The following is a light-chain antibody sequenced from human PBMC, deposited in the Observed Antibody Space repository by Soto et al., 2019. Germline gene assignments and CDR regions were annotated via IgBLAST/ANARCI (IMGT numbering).Light chain of an antibody. CDR1: SSDVGGYNY. V-gene: IGLV2-11*01. Sequence: QSALTQPRSVSGSPGQSVTISCTGTSSDVGGYNYVSWYQQHPGKAPKLIIYDVNKRPSGVPDRFSGSKSGNTASLIISGLQAEDEADYYCCSYAGSYVVFGGGTQLTVL. J-gene: IGLJ2*01. CDR2: DVN. CDR3: CSYAGSYVV.